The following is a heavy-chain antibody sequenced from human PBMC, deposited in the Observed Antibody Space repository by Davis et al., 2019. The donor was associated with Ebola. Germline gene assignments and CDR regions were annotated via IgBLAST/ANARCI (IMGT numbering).Heavy chain of an antibody. Sequence: MPSETLSLTCAVSGGSIISGSYSWSWIRQPPGKGLEWIGFIYHTGSTYYNPSLKSRITISVDTSKNQFSLKLNSVTAADTAVYYCASSFVEWSPYYFDYWGQGSLVTVSS. CDR2: IYHTGST. J-gene: IGHJ4*02. D-gene: IGHD3-3*02. V-gene: IGHV4-30-2*01. CDR3: ASSFVEWSPYYFDY. CDR1: GGSIISGSYS.